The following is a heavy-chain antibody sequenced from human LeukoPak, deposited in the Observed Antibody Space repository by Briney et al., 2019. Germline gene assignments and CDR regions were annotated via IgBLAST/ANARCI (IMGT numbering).Heavy chain of an antibody. CDR2: INSDGSSR. CDR3: ARITISYMDV. Sequence: GGSLRLSCAASGFTFSSYWMHWVRQAPGKGLVWVSRINSDGSSRTYADSVKGRFTISRDNAKNTLSLQMNSLRTEDTAVYYCARITISYMDVWGKGTTVTVSS. V-gene: IGHV3-74*01. J-gene: IGHJ6*03. CDR1: GFTFSSYW. D-gene: IGHD3-3*01.